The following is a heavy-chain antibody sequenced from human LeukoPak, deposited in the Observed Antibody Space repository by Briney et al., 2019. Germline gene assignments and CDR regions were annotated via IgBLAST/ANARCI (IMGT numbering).Heavy chain of an antibody. D-gene: IGHD1-1*01. CDR3: ARDLEGLCYFYL. CDR2: INHSGST. J-gene: IGHJ4*02. V-gene: IGHV4-34*01. Sequence: SETLSLTCAVYGGSFSGYYWSWIRQPPGKGLEWIGEINHSGSTNHNPSLKSRVTISVDTSKKQFSLKVNSVTAADRPVYYCARDLEGLCYFYLWGQETRVTVSS. CDR1: GGSFSGYY.